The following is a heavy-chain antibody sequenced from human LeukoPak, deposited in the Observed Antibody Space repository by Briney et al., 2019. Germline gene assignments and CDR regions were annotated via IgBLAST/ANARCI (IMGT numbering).Heavy chain of an antibody. V-gene: IGHV3-21*01. D-gene: IGHD3-9*01. CDR3: AREFYDILTGYWAFDI. J-gene: IGHJ3*02. Sequence: GGSLRLSCAASGFTFSSYSMNWVRQAPGEGLEWGSSISSSSSYIYYADSVKGRFTISRDNAKHSLYLQMNSLRAEDTAVYYCAREFYDILTGYWAFDIWGQGTMVTVSS. CDR1: GFTFSSYS. CDR2: ISSSSSYI.